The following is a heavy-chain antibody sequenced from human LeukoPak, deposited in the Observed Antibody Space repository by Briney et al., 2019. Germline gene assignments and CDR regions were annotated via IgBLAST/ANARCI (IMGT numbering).Heavy chain of an antibody. D-gene: IGHD2-15*01. CDR1: GYTFTSYA. V-gene: IGHV7-4-1*02. J-gene: IGHJ4*02. CDR2: INTNTGNP. Sequence: AASVNVSCKASGYTFTSYAMNWVRQAPGQGLEWMGWINTNTGNPTYAQGFTGRFVFSLDTSVTTAYLQISSLTADDTAVYFCARAEGYCRGSTCFSYWGQGTLVTVSS. CDR3: ARAEGYCRGSTCFSY.